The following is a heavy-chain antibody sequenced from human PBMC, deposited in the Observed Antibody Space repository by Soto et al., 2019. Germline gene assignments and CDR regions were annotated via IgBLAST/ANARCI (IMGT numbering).Heavy chain of an antibody. J-gene: IGHJ4*02. D-gene: IGHD3-10*01. CDR1: GASITSDGYY. V-gene: IGHV4-31*02. CDR2: IYYSGNS. Sequence: SETLSLTCCVSGASITSDGYYWSWIRQFPGKGLEWIGHIYYSGNSYYNLSLGSRLLISVDTSKNQFSLKLSSVTAADTAVYYCARTVGSGSPDFDYWGQGLLVTVSS. CDR3: ARTVGSGSPDFDY.